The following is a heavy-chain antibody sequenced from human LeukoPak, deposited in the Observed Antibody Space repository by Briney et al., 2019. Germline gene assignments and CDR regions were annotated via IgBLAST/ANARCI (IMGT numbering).Heavy chain of an antibody. D-gene: IGHD3-22*01. J-gene: IGHJ1*01. CDR1: GYTFTSYY. CDR2: INPSGGST. Sequence: ASVKVSCKASGYTFTSYYMHWVRQAPGQGLEWMGIINPSGGSTSYAQKFQGRVTMTRDTSTSTVYMELSSLRSEDTAVYYRARGRSDSSGSAEYFQHWGQGTLVTVSS. CDR3: ARGRSDSSGSAEYFQH. V-gene: IGHV1-46*01.